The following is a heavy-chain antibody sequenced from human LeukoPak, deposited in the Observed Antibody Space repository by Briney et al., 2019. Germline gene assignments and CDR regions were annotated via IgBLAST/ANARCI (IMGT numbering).Heavy chain of an antibody. CDR1: GYSISSGYY. D-gene: IGHD3-9*01. CDR2: IYHSGST. CDR3: ARLGYDILTGYYTPLYFDY. V-gene: IGHV4-38-2*01. J-gene: IGHJ4*02. Sequence: SETLSLTCAVSGYSISSGYYWGWIRQPPGKGLEWIGSIYHSGSTYYSPSLKSRVTISVDTSKNQFSLKLSSVTAADTAVYYCARLGYDILTGYYTPLYFDYWGQGTLVTVSS.